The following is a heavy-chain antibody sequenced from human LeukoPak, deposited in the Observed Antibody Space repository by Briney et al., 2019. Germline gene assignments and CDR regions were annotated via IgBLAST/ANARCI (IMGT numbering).Heavy chain of an antibody. Sequence: GGSLRLSCVASGFSFSTYGMHWVRQVPGEGLEWVAVIWNDGSNKYYADSVKGRFTISRDNSKNTLYLQMNSLRAEDTAAYYCARASGPFDYWGQGTLVTVSS. CDR1: GFSFSTYG. CDR2: IWNDGSNK. J-gene: IGHJ4*02. V-gene: IGHV3-33*01. CDR3: ARASGPFDY.